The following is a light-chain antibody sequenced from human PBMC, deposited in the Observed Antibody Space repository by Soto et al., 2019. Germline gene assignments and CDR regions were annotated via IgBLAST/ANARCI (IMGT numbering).Light chain of an antibody. CDR1: QGISSY. J-gene: IGKJ4*01. Sequence: QLTQSPPSLSASVRDRVTITCRASQGISSYLAWYQQKPGQAPKLLIYGASTLQSGVPSRFSGSGSGTDFTLSISSLQPEDFATYYCQQLNSYPLTFGGGTKIKIK. V-gene: IGKV1-9*01. CDR3: QQLNSYPLT. CDR2: GAS.